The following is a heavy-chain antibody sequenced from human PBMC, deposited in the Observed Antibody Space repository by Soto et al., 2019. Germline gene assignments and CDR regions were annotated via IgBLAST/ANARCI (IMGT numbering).Heavy chain of an antibody. J-gene: IGHJ6*02. CDR3: ARCVPGIAVAGHYYYYGMDV. Sequence: PSETLSLTCTVSGGSISSGDYYWSWIRQPPWKGLEWIGYIYYSGSTYYNPSLKSRVTIPVDTSKNQFSLKLSSVTAADTAVYYCARCVPGIAVAGHYYYYGMDVWGQGXTVTVYS. V-gene: IGHV4-30-4*01. CDR2: IYYSGST. CDR1: GGSISSGDYY. D-gene: IGHD6-19*01.